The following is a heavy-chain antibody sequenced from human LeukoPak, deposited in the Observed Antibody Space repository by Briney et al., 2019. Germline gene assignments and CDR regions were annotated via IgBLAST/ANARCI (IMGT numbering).Heavy chain of an antibody. CDR1: GYTFTSYG. Sequence: ASVKVSCKVSGYTFTSYGINWVRQAPGQGLEWMGRIIPILGIANYAQKFQGRVTITADKSTSTAYMELSRLRSDDTAVYYCARVYYYYDSSGILTLYFDYWGQGTLVTVSS. V-gene: IGHV1-69*04. CDR3: ARVYYYYDSSGILTLYFDY. CDR2: IIPILGIA. D-gene: IGHD3-22*01. J-gene: IGHJ4*02.